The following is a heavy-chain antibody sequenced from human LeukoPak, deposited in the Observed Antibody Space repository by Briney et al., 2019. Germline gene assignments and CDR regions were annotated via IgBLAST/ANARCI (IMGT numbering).Heavy chain of an antibody. D-gene: IGHD2-21*02. CDR1: GFTFSSYG. J-gene: IGHJ6*02. V-gene: IGHV3-30*18. CDR2: ISYDGSNK. Sequence: GGSLRLSCAASGFTFSSYGMHWVRQAPGKGLEWVAVISYDGSNKYYADSVKGRFTISRDNSKNTLYLQMNSLRAEDTAVYYCAKGATYCGGDCYSLGGSYYYGMDVWGQGTTVTVSS. CDR3: AKGATYCGGDCYSLGGSYYYGMDV.